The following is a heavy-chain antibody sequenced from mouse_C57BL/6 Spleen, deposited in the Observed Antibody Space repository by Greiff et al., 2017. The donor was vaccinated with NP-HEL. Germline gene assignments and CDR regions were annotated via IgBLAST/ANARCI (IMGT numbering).Heavy chain of an antibody. V-gene: IGHV14-1*01. Sequence: EVKLQESGAELVRPGASVKLSCTASGFNIKDYYMHWVKQRPEQGLEWIGRIDPEDGDTESAPKFQGKATMTADTSSNPAYLQLSSLTSEDTAVYYCTTGYGSSYAGYFDYWGQGTTLTVAS. CDR1: GFNIKDYY. D-gene: IGHD1-1*01. CDR3: TTGYGSSYAGYFDY. J-gene: IGHJ2*01. CDR2: IDPEDGDT.